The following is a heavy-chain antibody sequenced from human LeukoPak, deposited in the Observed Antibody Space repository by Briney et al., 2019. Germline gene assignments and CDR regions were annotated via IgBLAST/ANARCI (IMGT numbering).Heavy chain of an antibody. J-gene: IGHJ3*02. Sequence: GGSLRLSCPGSGFTFSSYSMNWVGPAPGKGLEWVSSISSSSSYIYYADSVKGRFTISRDNAKNSLYLQMNSLRAEDTAVYYCARDPPYAVGTAGDDAFDIWGQGTMVTVSS. V-gene: IGHV3-21*01. CDR1: GFTFSSYS. CDR2: ISSSSSYI. D-gene: IGHD2-21*02. CDR3: ARDPPYAVGTAGDDAFDI.